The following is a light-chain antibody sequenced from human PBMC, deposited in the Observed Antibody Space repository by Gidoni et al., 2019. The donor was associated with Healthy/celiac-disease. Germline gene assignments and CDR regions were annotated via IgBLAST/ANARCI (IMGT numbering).Light chain of an antibody. Sequence: EIVLTQSPGTLSLSPGERATLSCRASQSVSSSYLAWYQQKPGQAPRLLNYGASSRATGIPDRFSGSGSGTDFTLTISRLEPEDFAVYYCQQYGSSPGLTFGGGTKVEIK. CDR2: GAS. V-gene: IGKV3-20*01. J-gene: IGKJ4*01. CDR1: QSVSSSY. CDR3: QQYGSSPGLT.